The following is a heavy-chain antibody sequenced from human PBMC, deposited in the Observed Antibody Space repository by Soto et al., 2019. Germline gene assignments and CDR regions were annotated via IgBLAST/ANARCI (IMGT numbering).Heavy chain of an antibody. CDR2: ISGSGGST. J-gene: IGHJ4*02. V-gene: IGHV3-23*01. Sequence: GGSLRLSCAASGFTFSSYAMSWVRQAPGKGLEWVSAISGSGGSTYYADSVKGRFTISRDNSKNTLYLQMNSLRAEDTAVYYCAKLYYYDSSGYSTGPLDDSGQGSLVTGSS. D-gene: IGHD3-22*01. CDR3: AKLYYYDSSGYSTGPLDD. CDR1: GFTFSSYA.